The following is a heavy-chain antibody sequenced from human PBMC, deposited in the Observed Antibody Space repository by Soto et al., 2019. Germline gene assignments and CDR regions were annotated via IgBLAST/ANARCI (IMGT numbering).Heavy chain of an antibody. V-gene: IGHV1-46*01. J-gene: IGHJ5*02. CDR3: ARSALVLRVYSPTTDWFDP. CDR1: GYLFTAYS. D-gene: IGHD2-8*01. Sequence: GASVKVSCKASGYLFTAYSMHWVRLAPGQGLEWMGVVNPSGGSTKYAQNFQGRVTMTRDTSIATLNMELSRLRSDDTAVYYCARSALVLRVYSPTTDWFDPWGQGTLVTVSS. CDR2: VNPSGGST.